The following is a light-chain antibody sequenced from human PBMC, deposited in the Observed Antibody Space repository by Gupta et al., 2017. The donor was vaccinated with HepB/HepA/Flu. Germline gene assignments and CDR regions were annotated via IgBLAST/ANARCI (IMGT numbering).Light chain of an antibody. J-gene: IGLJ3*02. V-gene: IGLV3-19*01. CDR2: GKN. Sequence: SSELTQDPAVSVALGQTVKITCQGDSLRSYFASWFQQRPGQAPVLVFYGKNNRPSGIPGRFSGSGSGDTSSLTITGAQAEDEAVYSCHSRDTSSNRGVFGGGTTLTVL. CDR1: SLRSYF. CDR3: HSRDTSSNRGV.